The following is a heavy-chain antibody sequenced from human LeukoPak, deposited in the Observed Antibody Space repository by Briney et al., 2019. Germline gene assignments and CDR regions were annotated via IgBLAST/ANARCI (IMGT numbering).Heavy chain of an antibody. V-gene: IGHV1-18*01. J-gene: IGHJ3*02. CDR3: ARDVLWFGATLDAFDI. CDR1: GYTFTSYD. Sequence: ASVKVSCKASGYTFTSYDINWVRQATGQGLEWMGWISAYNGNTNYAQKLQGRVTMTTDTSTSTAYMELRSLRSDDTAVYYCARDVLWFGATLDAFDIWGQGTMVTVSS. D-gene: IGHD3-10*01. CDR2: ISAYNGNT.